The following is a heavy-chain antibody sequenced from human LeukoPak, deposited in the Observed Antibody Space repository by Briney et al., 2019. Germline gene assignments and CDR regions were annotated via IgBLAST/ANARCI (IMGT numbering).Heavy chain of an antibody. J-gene: IGHJ4*02. D-gene: IGHD4-17*01. CDR3: ARDQNEGYGDYFYYFDY. CDR1: GFTFSSYG. CDR2: IWYDGSNK. V-gene: IGHV3-33*01. Sequence: GRSLRLSCAGSGFTFSSYGMHWVRQAPGKGLECVAVIWYDGSNKYYVDSVKGRFTISRDNSKNTLYLQMNSLRAEDTAVYYCARDQNEGYGDYFYYFDYWGQGTLVTVSS.